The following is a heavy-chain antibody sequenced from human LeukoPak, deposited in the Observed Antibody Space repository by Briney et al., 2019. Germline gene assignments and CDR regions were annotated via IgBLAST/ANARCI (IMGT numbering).Heavy chain of an antibody. D-gene: IGHD1-7*01. J-gene: IGHJ6*03. V-gene: IGHV4-34*01. CDR1: GGSLSGYY. CDR2: INHSGST. CDR3: ARESAGTGYYYYMDV. Sequence: SETLSLTCAVSGGSLSGYYWTWIRQPPGKGLEWIGEINHSGSTNYNPSLKSRVTISVDTSKNQFSLKLSSVTAADTAVYYCARESAGTGYYYYMDVWGKGTTVTVSS.